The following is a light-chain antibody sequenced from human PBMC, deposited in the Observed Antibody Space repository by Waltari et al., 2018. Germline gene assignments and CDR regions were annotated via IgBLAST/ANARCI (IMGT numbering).Light chain of an antibody. CDR3: CSYAGSPTFVI. CDR2: EVN. CDR1: SSDVGSYNL. V-gene: IGLV2-23*02. Sequence: QSALTQPASVSGSPGQSITLPCTGPSSDVGSYNLVSWYQPPPGKPPRLMIYEVNKRPSGVSNRFSGSKSGNTASLTISGLQAEDEADYYCCSYAGSPTFVIFGGGSKLTVL. J-gene: IGLJ2*01.